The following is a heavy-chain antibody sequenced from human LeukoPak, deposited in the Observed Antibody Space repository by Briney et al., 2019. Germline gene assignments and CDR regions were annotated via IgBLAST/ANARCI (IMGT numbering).Heavy chain of an antibody. V-gene: IGHV3-30*04. D-gene: IGHD6-13*01. CDR3: ASGYSSSWINDY. J-gene: IGHJ4*02. CDR2: ISYDGSNK. Sequence: GGSLRPFCAASGFTFSSYAMHWVRQAPGKGLEWVAVISYDGSNKYYADSVKGRFTISRDNSKNTLYLQMNSLRAEDTAVYYCASGYSSSWINDYWGQGTLVTVSS. CDR1: GFTFSSYA.